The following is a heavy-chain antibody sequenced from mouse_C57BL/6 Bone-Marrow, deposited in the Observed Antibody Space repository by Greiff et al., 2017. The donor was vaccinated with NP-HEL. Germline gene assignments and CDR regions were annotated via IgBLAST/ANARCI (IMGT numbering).Heavy chain of an antibody. CDR2: INPGSGGT. Sequence: QVQLQQSGAELVRPGTSVKVSCKASGYAFTNYLIEWVKQRPGQGLEWIGVINPGSGGTNYTEKFKGKATLTADKSSSTAYLQLSSLTSEDSAVYFCASTTVVAWFAYWGQGTLVTVSA. J-gene: IGHJ3*01. CDR1: GYAFTNYL. D-gene: IGHD1-1*01. V-gene: IGHV1-54*01. CDR3: ASTTVVAWFAY.